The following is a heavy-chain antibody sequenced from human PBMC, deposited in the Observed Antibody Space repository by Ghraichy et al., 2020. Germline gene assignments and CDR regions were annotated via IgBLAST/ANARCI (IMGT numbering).Heavy chain of an antibody. Sequence: ASVKVSCKASGYTFTGYYMHWVRQAPGQGLEWMGWINPNSGGTNYAQKFQGWVTMTRDTSISTAYMELSRLRSDDTAVYYCERELRRIAAAGTGGLQHWGQGTLVTVSS. CDR1: GYTFTGYY. CDR3: ERELRRIAAAGTGGLQH. CDR2: INPNSGGT. V-gene: IGHV1-2*04. J-gene: IGHJ1*01. D-gene: IGHD6-13*01.